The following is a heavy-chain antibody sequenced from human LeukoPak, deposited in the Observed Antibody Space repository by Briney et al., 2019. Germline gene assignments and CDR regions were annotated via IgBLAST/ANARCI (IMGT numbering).Heavy chain of an antibody. CDR1: GFTFSNAW. CDR3: TTGYCSSTSCPIDY. CDR2: IKSKTDGGTT. J-gene: IGHJ4*02. Sequence: GGSLRLSCAASGFTFSNAWMSWVRQAPGKGLEWVGRIKSKTDGGTTDYVAPVKGRFTISRDDSKNTLYLQMNSLKTEDTAVYFCTTGYCSSTSCPIDYWGQGTLVTVSS. V-gene: IGHV3-15*01. D-gene: IGHD2-2*01.